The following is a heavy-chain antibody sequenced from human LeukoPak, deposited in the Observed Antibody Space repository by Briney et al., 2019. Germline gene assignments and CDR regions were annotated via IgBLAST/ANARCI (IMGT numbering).Heavy chain of an antibody. D-gene: IGHD7-27*01. CDR3: VRTPPNWGADF. V-gene: IGHV1-8*01. J-gene: IGHJ4*02. Sequence: GASVKVSCKASGYTFTSYDFNWVRQAPGQELEWMGWMKPDSGYTGYAQKFQGRVTMTRDTSTGTAYLELSSLRSEDSAVYYCVRTPPNWGADFWGQGTLVTVSS. CDR2: MKPDSGYT. CDR1: GYTFTSYD.